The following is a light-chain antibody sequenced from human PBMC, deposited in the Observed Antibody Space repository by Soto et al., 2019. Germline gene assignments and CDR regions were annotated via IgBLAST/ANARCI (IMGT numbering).Light chain of an antibody. Sequence: DIQMTQSPSSLSASIGDRVAITCRSSQSISTFLNWYKQSPGKAPNLLIHDASRLKGGVPSRFSGSGSGTDFPLTISSLQPEDFATYYCQHSSGIPVTFGGGTKVE. CDR3: QHSSGIPVT. CDR1: QSISTF. J-gene: IGKJ4*01. CDR2: DAS. V-gene: IGKV1-39*01.